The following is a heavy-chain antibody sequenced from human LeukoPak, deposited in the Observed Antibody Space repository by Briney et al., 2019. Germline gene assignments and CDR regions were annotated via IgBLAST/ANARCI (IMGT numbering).Heavy chain of an antibody. J-gene: IGHJ3*02. Sequence: GESLKISCKDSGGYWIGWVRQMPGKGLEWMGIIYPGASDIRYSPSFQGQVTISADGSISTAYLQWSSLKASDTAMYYCARCSTCARSSGHYDAFDIWGQGTMVTVSS. CDR2: IYPGASDI. CDR1: GGYW. D-gene: IGHD3-22*01. V-gene: IGHV5-51*01. CDR3: ARCSTCARSSGHYDAFDI.